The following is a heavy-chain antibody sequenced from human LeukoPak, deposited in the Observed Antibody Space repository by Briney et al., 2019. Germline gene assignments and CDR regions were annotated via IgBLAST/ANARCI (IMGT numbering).Heavy chain of an antibody. CDR1: GVSVSSYY. J-gene: IGHJ4*02. D-gene: IGHD6-6*01. V-gene: IGHV4-59*02. CDR3: ARTPGTSSSIDYFDY. CDR2: IYYSGST. Sequence: SETLSLTCTVSGVSVSSYYWSWIRQPPGKGLEWIGYIYYSGSTNYNPSLKSRVTISVDTSKNQFSLKLSSVTAADTAVYYCARTPGTSSSIDYFDYWGQGTLVTVSS.